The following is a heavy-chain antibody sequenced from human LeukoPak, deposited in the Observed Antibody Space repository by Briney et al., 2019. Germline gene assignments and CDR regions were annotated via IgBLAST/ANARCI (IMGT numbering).Heavy chain of an antibody. V-gene: IGHV3-66*01. Sequence: GGSLRLSCAASGFTFSSYAMSWVRQPPGKGLEWVSVIYSGGVTYYADSVKGRFTVSRDNSRNTLYLQMHTLRAEDTAVYYCARGAFGGGYFQHWGQGTLVTVSS. J-gene: IGHJ1*01. CDR2: IYSGGVT. D-gene: IGHD3-16*01. CDR3: ARGAFGGGYFQH. CDR1: GFTFSSYA.